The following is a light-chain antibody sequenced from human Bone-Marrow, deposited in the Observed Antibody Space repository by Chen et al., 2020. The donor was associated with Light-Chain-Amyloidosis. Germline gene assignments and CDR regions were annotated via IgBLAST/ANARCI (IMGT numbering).Light chain of an antibody. Sequence: SYVLTQPSSVSVAPGQTATIACGGNNIGSTSVHWYRQPPGQAPLLVVYDDSDRPSGIPERVSGSTPGNTATLTISWGEAGDEADVYWQVWDRISDRPVVGGGTKLTVL. J-gene: IGLJ3*02. CDR2: DDS. V-gene: IGLV3-21*02. CDR3: QVWDRISDRPV. CDR1: NIGSTS.